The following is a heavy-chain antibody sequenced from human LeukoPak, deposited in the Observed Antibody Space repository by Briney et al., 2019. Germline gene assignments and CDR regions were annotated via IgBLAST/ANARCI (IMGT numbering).Heavy chain of an antibody. CDR3: ARGSLGYCSSTSCYSSDY. Sequence: PSETLSLTCTVSGGSISSGSYYWSWIRQPAGKGLEWIGRIYTSGSTNYNPSLKSRVTISVDTSKNQFSLELSSVTAADTAVYYCARGSLGYCSSTSCYSSDYWGQGTLVTVSS. V-gene: IGHV4-61*02. J-gene: IGHJ4*02. CDR2: IYTSGST. D-gene: IGHD2-2*02. CDR1: GGSISSGSYY.